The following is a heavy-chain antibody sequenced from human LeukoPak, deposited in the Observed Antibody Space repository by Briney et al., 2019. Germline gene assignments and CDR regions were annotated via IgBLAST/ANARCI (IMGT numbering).Heavy chain of an antibody. CDR2: INHSGST. CDR3: ARQATVVTFLYYYYMDV. D-gene: IGHD4-23*01. CDR1: GGSFSGYY. J-gene: IGHJ6*03. Sequence: SETLSLTCAVYGGSFSGYYWSWIRQPPGKGLEWIGEINHSGSTNYNPSLKSRVTISVDTSKNQFSLKLSSVTAADTAVYYCARQATVVTFLYYYYMDVWGKGTTVTISS. V-gene: IGHV4-34*01.